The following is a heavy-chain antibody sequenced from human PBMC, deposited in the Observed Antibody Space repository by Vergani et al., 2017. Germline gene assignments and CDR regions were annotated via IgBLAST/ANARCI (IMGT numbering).Heavy chain of an antibody. V-gene: IGHV4-31*03. Sequence: QVQLPESGPGLVKPSQTLSLTCTVSGGPISSGGYHWRWIRQHPGKGLEWIGYIYYSGNTYYNPSLKSRVTILVDTSKNQFSLKLSAVTAADSAVYYCARVPYYDIWESWFDPWGQGTLVTVSS. J-gene: IGHJ5*02. D-gene: IGHD3-9*01. CDR1: GGPISSGGYH. CDR3: ARVPYYDIWESWFDP. CDR2: IYYSGNT.